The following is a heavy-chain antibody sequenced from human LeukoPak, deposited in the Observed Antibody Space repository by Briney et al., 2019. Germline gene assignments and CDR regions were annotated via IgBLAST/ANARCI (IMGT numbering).Heavy chain of an antibody. CDR1: GFSFSGYN. D-gene: IGHD2-2*01. CDR2: IRSTGSYI. J-gene: IGHJ4*02. Sequence: GGSLRLSCTASGFSFSGYNMKWVRQAPGKGLEWVSSIRSTGSYIHYADSVKGRFTVSRDNAENSLYLQMNSLRVEDTAVYYCARAPTVLVGYCSSSSCQADYWGQGTLVTVSS. CDR3: ARAPTVLVGYCSSSSCQADY. V-gene: IGHV3-21*01.